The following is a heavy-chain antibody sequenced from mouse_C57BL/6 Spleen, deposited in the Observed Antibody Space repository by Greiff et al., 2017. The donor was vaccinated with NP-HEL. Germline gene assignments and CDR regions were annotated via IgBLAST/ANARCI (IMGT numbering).Heavy chain of an antibody. V-gene: IGHV1-82*01. CDR3: ARSILYYGSSYGYWYFDV. CDR1: GYAFSSSW. D-gene: IGHD1-1*01. J-gene: IGHJ1*03. CDR2: IYPGDGDT. Sequence: VQLKESGPELVKPGASVKISCKASGYAFSSSWMNWVKQRPGKGLEWIGRIYPGDGDTNYNGKFKGKATLTADKSSSTAYMQLSSLTSEDSAVYFCARSILYYGSSYGYWYFDVWGTGTTVTVSS.